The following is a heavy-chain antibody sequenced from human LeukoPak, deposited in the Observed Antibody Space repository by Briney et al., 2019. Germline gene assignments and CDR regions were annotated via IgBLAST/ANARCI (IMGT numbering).Heavy chain of an antibody. Sequence: SETLSLTCAVSGGSISSGGYSWSWIRQPPGKGLEWIGYIYYSGSTYYNPSLKSRVTISVDTSKNQFSLKLSSVTAADTAVYYCARGPSSVPFDYWGQGTLVTVSS. CDR1: GGSISSGGYS. J-gene: IGHJ4*02. V-gene: IGHV4-30-4*07. CDR3: ARGPSSVPFDY. D-gene: IGHD3-22*01. CDR2: IYYSGST.